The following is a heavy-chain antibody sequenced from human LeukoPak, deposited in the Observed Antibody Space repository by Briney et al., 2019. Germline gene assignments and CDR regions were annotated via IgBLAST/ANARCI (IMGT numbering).Heavy chain of an antibody. CDR1: GASISSYY. J-gene: IGHJ5*02. V-gene: IGHV4-59*08. D-gene: IGHD6-13*01. Sequence: SETLSLTCTVSGASISSYYWNWIRQPPGKGLEWIGYIYDSGSTNYNPSLKSRLTISIDTSKNQFSLKLSSVTAADTAVYYCAGYSSSYFNWFDPWGQGTLVTASS. CDR2: IYDSGST. CDR3: AGYSSSYFNWFDP.